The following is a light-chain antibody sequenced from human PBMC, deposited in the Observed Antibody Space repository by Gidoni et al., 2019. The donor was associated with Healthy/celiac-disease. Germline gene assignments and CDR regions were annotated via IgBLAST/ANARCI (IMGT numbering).Light chain of an antibody. V-gene: IGKV1-27*01. J-gene: IGKJ1*01. CDR3: QKYNSARWT. CDR2: AAS. CDR1: QAISNY. Sequence: DIQMTQSPSSLSASVGDRVTITCRASQAISNYLAWYQQKPGKVPKLLIYAASTLQSGVPSRFSGSGSGTDFTLTISSLQPEDVATYYCQKYNSARWTFGQXTKVEIK.